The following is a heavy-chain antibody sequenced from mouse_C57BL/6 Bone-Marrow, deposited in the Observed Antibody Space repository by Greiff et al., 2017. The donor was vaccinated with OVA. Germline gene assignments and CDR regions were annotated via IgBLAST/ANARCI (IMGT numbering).Heavy chain of an antibody. CDR3: ARSLSLPPYFDV. CDR1: GYTFTSYW. Sequence: VQLKESGAELVKPGASVKLSCKASGYTFTSYWMRWVKQRPGRGLEWIGRIDPNSGGTKYNEKFKSKATLTVDKPSSTAYMQLSSLTSEDSAVYYCARSLSLPPYFDVWGTGTTVTVSS. J-gene: IGHJ1*03. D-gene: IGHD2-10*01. V-gene: IGHV1-72*01. CDR2: IDPNSGGT.